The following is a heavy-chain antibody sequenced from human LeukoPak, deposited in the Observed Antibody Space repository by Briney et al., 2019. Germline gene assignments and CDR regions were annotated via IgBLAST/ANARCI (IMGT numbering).Heavy chain of an antibody. CDR2: IDWDDDK. D-gene: IGHD4-17*01. J-gene: IGHJ4*02. Sequence: SGPALVKPTQTLTLTCTFSGFSISTNEMRVSWIRQPPGKALEWLARIDWDDDKFYRTSLKTRLTISKDTSKNRVVLTMTDMDPVDTATYYCARTTAVATFDYWGQGTLVTVSS. CDR3: ARTTAVATFDY. V-gene: IGHV2-70*04. CDR1: GFSISTNEMR.